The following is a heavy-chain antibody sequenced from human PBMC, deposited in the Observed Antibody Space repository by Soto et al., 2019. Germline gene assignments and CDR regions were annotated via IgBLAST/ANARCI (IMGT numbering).Heavy chain of an antibody. CDR1: GYTFTSYA. J-gene: IGHJ4*02. V-gene: IGHV1-3*01. CDR3: ARVFQQWLVGVLGY. Sequence: ASVKVSCKASGYTFTSYAMHWVRQAPGQRLEWMGWINAGNGNTKYSQKFQGRVTITRDTSASTAYMELSSPRSEDTAVYYCARVFQQWLVGVLGYWGQGTLVTVS. D-gene: IGHD6-19*01. CDR2: INAGNGNT.